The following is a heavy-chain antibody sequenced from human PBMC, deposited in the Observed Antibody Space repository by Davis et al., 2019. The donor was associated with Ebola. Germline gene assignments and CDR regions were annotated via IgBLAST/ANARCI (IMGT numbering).Heavy chain of an antibody. D-gene: IGHD2-2*01. V-gene: IGHV3-11*06. J-gene: IGHJ2*01. CDR3: ARDADTSTQHWFFDL. CDR1: GFTFSDNY. CDR2: ISSSSHT. Sequence: GESLKISCAASGFTFSDNYMSWIRQAPGKGLEWISYISSSSHTYYADSVKGRFTMYRDNPRNTVYLQMNSLRAEDTAVYFCARDADTSTQHWFFDLWGRGTLVTVSS.